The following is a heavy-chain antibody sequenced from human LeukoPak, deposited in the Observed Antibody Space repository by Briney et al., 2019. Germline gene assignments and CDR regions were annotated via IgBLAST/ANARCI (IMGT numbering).Heavy chain of an antibody. V-gene: IGHV3-11*04. CDR3: AVQITMIVVVPYFDY. CDR2: ISGTGTTI. CDR1: GLTFSDYY. D-gene: IGHD3-22*01. J-gene: IGHJ4*02. Sequence: GGSLRLSCAASGLTFSDYYMTWIRQAPGKGLEWVSSISGTGTTIYSADSVRGRFTVSRDNARNSLFLHMNSLRAEDTAVYYCAVQITMIVVVPYFDYWGQGTLLTVSS.